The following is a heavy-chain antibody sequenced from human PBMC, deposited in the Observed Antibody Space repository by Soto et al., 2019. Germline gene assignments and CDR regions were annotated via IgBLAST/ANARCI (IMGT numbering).Heavy chain of an antibody. Sequence: GGSLRLSCAASGFTFSSYDMHWVRQATGKGLEWVSAIGTAGDTYYPGSVKGRFTISRENAKNSLYLQMNSLRAEDTAVYYCARFGEFGGMDVWGQGTTVTVSS. V-gene: IGHV3-13*01. J-gene: IGHJ6*02. D-gene: IGHD3-10*01. CDR3: ARFGEFGGMDV. CDR2: IGTAGDT. CDR1: GFTFSSYD.